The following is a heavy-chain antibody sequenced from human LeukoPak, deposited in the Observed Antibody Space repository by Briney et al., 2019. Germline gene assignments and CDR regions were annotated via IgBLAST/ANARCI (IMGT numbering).Heavy chain of an antibody. Sequence: GGSLRLSCAASGFTFSNYWMHWVRQAPGKGLVWASRINSDGSSTTYADSVKGRLTISRDNAKNTLYVQMNSLRAEDTAVYYCARVRSGSSAGNYGMDVWGQGTTVTVSS. CDR1: GFTFSNYW. J-gene: IGHJ6*02. CDR2: INSDGSST. V-gene: IGHV3-74*01. D-gene: IGHD1-26*01. CDR3: ARVRSGSSAGNYGMDV.